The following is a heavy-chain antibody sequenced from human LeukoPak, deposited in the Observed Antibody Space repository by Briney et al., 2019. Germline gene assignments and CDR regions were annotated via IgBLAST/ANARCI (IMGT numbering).Heavy chain of an antibody. V-gene: IGHV3-23*01. CDR2: ISGGGGTT. J-gene: IGHJ4*02. D-gene: IGHD6-19*01. CDR1: GFTFSSYA. CDR3: AKDRGSGWYLLDY. Sequence: GESLRLSCAASGFTFSSYAMNWVRQAPGKGLEWVSAISGGGGTTYFADSVKGRFTISRDNSKNTLYLQMNSLRAEDTAVYYCAKDRGSGWYLLDYWGQGTLVTVSS.